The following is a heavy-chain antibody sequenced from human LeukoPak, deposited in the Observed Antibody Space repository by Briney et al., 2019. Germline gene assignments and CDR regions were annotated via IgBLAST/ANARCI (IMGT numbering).Heavy chain of an antibody. CDR1: GGSISSYY. CDR3: GRHLRGYCGGDCSRSYFDY. J-gene: IGHJ4*02. D-gene: IGHD2-21*02. V-gene: IGHV4-59*08. CDR2: IYCSGST. Sequence: PSETLSLICTVSGGSISSYYWSCIRQPPGEGLEWIGYIYCSGSTNYSPSLKSRVTISVDTSKDQFSLKLSSVTAGDTAVYFFGRHLRGYCGGDCSRSYFDYWGQGTLVTVSS.